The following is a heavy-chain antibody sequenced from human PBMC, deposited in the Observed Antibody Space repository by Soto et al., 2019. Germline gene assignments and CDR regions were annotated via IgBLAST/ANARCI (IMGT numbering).Heavy chain of an antibody. D-gene: IGHD2-2*01. CDR1: GGTFGSYA. CDR2: ILPIPGTA. CDR3: ARSQGSSTSLEIYYYYYYGMDV. J-gene: IGHJ6*02. Sequence: QVQLVQSGAEVKKPGSSVNVSCKASGGTFGSYAISWVRQAPGQGLEWMVGILPIPGTANYAQKFKGRFTIAAEEHTSRDYMELSSLRSEDTAVYYCARSQGSSTSLEIYYYYYYGMDVWGQGTTVTVSS. V-gene: IGHV1-69*01.